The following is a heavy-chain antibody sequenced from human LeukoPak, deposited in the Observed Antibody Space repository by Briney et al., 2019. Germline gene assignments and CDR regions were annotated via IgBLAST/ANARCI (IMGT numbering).Heavy chain of an antibody. V-gene: IGHV3-48*04. CDR2: ISSSGSTI. D-gene: IGHD3-10*01. Sequence: GGSLRLSCAASGFTFSSYSMNWVRQAPGKGLEWVSYISSSGSTIYYADSVKGRFTISRDNAKNSLYLQMNSLRAEDTAVYYCARREVWFGELLYPRAFDYWGQGTLVTVSS. CDR3: ARREVWFGELLYPRAFDY. J-gene: IGHJ4*02. CDR1: GFTFSSYS.